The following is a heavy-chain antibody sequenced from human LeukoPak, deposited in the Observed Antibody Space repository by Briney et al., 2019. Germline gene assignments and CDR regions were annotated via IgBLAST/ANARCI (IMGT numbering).Heavy chain of an antibody. CDR2: ISYDGSNK. CDR1: GFTFSSYA. V-gene: IGHV3-30-3*01. D-gene: IGHD6-19*01. Sequence: GGSLRLSCAASGFTFSSYAIHWVRQAPGKGLEWVAVISYDGSNKYYADSVKGRFTISRDNSKNTLYLQMNSLRAEDTAVYYCAKDGGSGWLLYYFDYWGQGTLVTVSS. CDR3: AKDGGSGWLLYYFDY. J-gene: IGHJ4*02.